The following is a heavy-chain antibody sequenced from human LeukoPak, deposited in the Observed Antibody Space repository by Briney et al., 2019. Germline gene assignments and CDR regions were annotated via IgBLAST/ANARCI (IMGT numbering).Heavy chain of an antibody. CDR3: ARVWSGIRDRLDRFDY. CDR2: IIPIFGTA. CDR1: GGTFSSYA. Sequence: SVKVSCKAPGGTFSSYAISWVRQAPGQGPEWMGGIIPIFGTANYAQKFQGRVTITADESTSTAYMELSSLRSEDTAVYYCARVWSGIRDRLDRFDYWGQGTLVTVSS. V-gene: IGHV1-69*13. J-gene: IGHJ4*02. D-gene: IGHD3-3*01.